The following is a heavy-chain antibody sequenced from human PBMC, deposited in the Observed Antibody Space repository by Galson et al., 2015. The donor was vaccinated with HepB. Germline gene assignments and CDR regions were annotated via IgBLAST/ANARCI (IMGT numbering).Heavy chain of an antibody. CDR1: GHTFSSYG. CDR3: AGDPHYTGYYRS. V-gene: IGHV1-18*01. D-gene: IGHD3-9*01. J-gene: IGHJ5*02. Sequence: SVKVSCKASGHTFSSYGFNWVRQAPGQGLEWMGSINTYNGDKHYGQNFQGRATLTTDTSTNTAYMELRNLRSDDTAVYYCAGDPHYTGYYRSWGQGTLVTVSS. CDR2: INTYNGDK.